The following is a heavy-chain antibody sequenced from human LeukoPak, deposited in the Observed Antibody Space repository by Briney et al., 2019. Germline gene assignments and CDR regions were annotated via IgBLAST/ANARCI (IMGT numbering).Heavy chain of an antibody. D-gene: IGHD3-3*01. V-gene: IGHV1-18*01. J-gene: IGHJ4*02. CDR2: INPDSGNT. CDR1: GYSFTRYG. CDR3: ATEVWSGHYNI. Sequence: ASVKVSCKTSGYSFTRYGITWVRQAPGQGLEWMGWINPDSGNTNYAQTFHGRVTMTTHISAATAFMELRSLRSDDTAVYYCATEVWSGHYNIWGQGTLVTVSS.